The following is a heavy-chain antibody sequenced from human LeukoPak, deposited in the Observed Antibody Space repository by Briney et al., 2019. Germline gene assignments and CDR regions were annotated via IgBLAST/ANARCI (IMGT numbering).Heavy chain of an antibody. CDR2: ISGGAGNT. Sequence: PGGSLRLSCAASGFTFSTYAMNWVRQAPGKGLEWVSAISGGAGNTYYADSVKGRFTISRGSSRNTLFLQMNSLRAEDTAVYYCAKGMTFQYYYSMDVWGQGTSVTVSS. D-gene: IGHD2/OR15-2a*01. J-gene: IGHJ6*02. CDR3: AKGMTFQYYYSMDV. V-gene: IGHV3-23*01. CDR1: GFTFSTYA.